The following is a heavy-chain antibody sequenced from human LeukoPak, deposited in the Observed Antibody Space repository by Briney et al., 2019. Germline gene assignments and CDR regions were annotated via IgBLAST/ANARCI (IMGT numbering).Heavy chain of an antibody. CDR1: GFTFSSYA. V-gene: IGHV3-23*01. D-gene: IGHD5-12*01. Sequence: GGSLRLSCAASGFTFSSYAMSWVRQAPGKGLEWVAGISDSGGRTIYADSVKGRFTISRDNPKNTLYLQMNSLRAEDTAVYYCAKGAYDYIEIAYFDYWGQGSLVTVSS. CDR3: AKGAYDYIEIAYFDY. J-gene: IGHJ4*02. CDR2: ISDSGGRT.